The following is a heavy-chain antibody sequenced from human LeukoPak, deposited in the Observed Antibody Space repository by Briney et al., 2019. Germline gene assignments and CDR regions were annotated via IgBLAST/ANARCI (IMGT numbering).Heavy chain of an antibody. CDR3: ARFITVVTSGAFDI. CDR2: ISYDGSNK. V-gene: IGHV3-30-3*01. CDR1: GFTFSSYA. J-gene: IGHJ3*02. D-gene: IGHD2-21*02. Sequence: GGSLRLSCAASGFTFSSYAMHWVRQAPGKGLEWVAVISYDGSNKYYADSVKGRFTISRDNSKNTLYLQMSSLRAEDTAVYYCARFITVVTSGAFDIWGQGTMVTVSS.